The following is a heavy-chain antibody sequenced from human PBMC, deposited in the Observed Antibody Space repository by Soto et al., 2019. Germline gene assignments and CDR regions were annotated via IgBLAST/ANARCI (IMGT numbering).Heavy chain of an antibody. Sequence: ASVKVSFKASGYTFTSYAMHWVRQAPEQRLEWMGWINAGNGNTKYSQKFQGRVTITRDTSASTAYMELSSLRSEDTAVYYCARDLSSSWYESWFDPWGQGTLVTVPQ. CDR2: INAGNGNT. CDR3: ARDLSSSWYESWFDP. V-gene: IGHV1-3*01. J-gene: IGHJ5*02. D-gene: IGHD6-13*01. CDR1: GYTFTSYA.